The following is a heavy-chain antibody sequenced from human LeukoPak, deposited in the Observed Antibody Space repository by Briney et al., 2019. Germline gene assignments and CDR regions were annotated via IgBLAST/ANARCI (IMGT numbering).Heavy chain of an antibody. CDR1: GFTFSSYA. CDR3: ARETGYDSSGPNEAFDI. D-gene: IGHD3-22*01. Sequence: GGSLRLSCAASGFTFSSYAMHWVRQAPGKGLEWVAVISYDGSNKYYADSVKGRFTISRDNSKNTLYLQMNSLRAEDTAVYYCARETGYDSSGPNEAFDIWGQGTMVTVSS. J-gene: IGHJ3*02. V-gene: IGHV3-30*04. CDR2: ISYDGSNK.